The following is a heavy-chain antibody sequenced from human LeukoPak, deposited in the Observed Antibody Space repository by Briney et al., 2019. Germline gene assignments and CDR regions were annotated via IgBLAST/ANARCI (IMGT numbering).Heavy chain of an antibody. Sequence: PGGSLRLSCAASGFTFSSYAMHWVRQAPGKGLEWVAVISYDGSNKYYADSVKGRFTIPRDNSKNTLYLQMNSLRAEDTAVYYCARVPRSYYYYYYMDVWGKGTTVTVSS. CDR1: GFTFSSYA. CDR3: ARVPRSYYYYYYMDV. J-gene: IGHJ6*03. CDR2: ISYDGSNK. V-gene: IGHV3-30-3*01.